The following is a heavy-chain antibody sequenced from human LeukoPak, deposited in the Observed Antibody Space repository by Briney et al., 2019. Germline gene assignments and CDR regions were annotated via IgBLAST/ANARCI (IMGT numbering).Heavy chain of an antibody. CDR3: AKDIPGGSSTVSYYYYYYGMDV. V-gene: IGHV3-23*01. CDR1: GFTFSSYA. CDR2: ISGSGGST. J-gene: IGHJ6*02. Sequence: GGSLRLSCAASGFTFSSYAMSWVRQAPGEGLEWVSAISGSGGSTYYADSVKGRFTISRDNSKNTLYLQMNSLRAEDTAVYYCAKDIPGGSSTVSYYYYYYGMDVWGQGTTVNVSS. D-gene: IGHD1-26*01.